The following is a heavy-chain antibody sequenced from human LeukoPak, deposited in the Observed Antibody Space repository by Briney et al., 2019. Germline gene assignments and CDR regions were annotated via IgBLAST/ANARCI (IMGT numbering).Heavy chain of an antibody. CDR1: GFTISSNY. Sequence: GGSLRLSCAASGFTISSNYMNWVRQAPGKGLEWVSVISTGGNTYYANSVQGRFTISRDYSKNTLYLEMNNLRAEDTAVYYCARVSGYSGYDTLDYWGQGTLVTVS. V-gene: IGHV3-66*01. J-gene: IGHJ4*02. CDR2: ISTGGNT. CDR3: ARVSGYSGYDTLDY. D-gene: IGHD5-12*01.